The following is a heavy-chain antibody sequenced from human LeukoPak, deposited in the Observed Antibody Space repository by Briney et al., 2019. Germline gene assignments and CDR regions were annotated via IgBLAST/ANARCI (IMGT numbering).Heavy chain of an antibody. V-gene: IGHV4-59*01. Sequence: SETLSLTCTVSGGSISSYYWSWIRQPPGKGLEWIGYIYYSGSTNYNPSLKSRVTISVDTSKNQSSLKLSSVTAADTAVYYCARETYCSGGSCYSGWFDPWGQGTLVTVSS. J-gene: IGHJ5*02. CDR2: IYYSGST. CDR3: ARETYCSGGSCYSGWFDP. CDR1: GGSISSYY. D-gene: IGHD2-15*01.